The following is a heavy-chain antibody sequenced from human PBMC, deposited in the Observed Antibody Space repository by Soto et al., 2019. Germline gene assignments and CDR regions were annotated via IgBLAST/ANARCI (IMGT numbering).Heavy chain of an antibody. Sequence: PGESMKISSKGSGYSFTNYWIGWVRQRPGKGLEWMGIIYPGDSDTRYSPSFQGQVTISADKSISTAYLQWSSLKASDTAMYYCARLSPLLGSYGMDVWGQGTTVTVSS. CDR1: GYSFTNYW. CDR2: IYPGDSDT. D-gene: IGHD2-15*01. CDR3: ARLSPLLGSYGMDV. J-gene: IGHJ6*02. V-gene: IGHV5-51*01.